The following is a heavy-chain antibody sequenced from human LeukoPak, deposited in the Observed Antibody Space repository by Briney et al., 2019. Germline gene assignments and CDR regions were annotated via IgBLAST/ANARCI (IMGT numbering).Heavy chain of an antibody. J-gene: IGHJ4*02. V-gene: IGHV1-46*01. CDR1: GYTFTSYY. D-gene: IGHD5-12*01. Sequence: ASVKSSCNASGYTFTSYYMHWVRQAPVQGREWMGIINPSGGSTSYAQKFQGRVTMTRDTSTSTVYMELSSLRSEDTAVYYCARSRYSGYDPDYWGQGTLVTVSS. CDR2: INPSGGST. CDR3: ARSRYSGYDPDY.